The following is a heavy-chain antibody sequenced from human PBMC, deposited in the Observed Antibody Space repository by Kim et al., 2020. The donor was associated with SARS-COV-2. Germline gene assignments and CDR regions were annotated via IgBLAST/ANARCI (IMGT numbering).Heavy chain of an antibody. J-gene: IGHJ4*02. CDR3: ARSIGTYRGANTYYFDY. Sequence: VKSRITINPDTSKNQFSLQLNSVTPEDTAVYYCARSIGTYRGANTYYFDYWGQGTLVTVSS. D-gene: IGHD1-26*01. V-gene: IGHV6-1*01.